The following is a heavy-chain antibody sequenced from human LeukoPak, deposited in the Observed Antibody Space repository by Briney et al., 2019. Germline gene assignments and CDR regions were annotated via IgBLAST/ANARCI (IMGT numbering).Heavy chain of an antibody. CDR3: ARVSDLDYYDSSGPNCFDP. V-gene: IGHV1-69*04. CDR2: IIPIFGIA. J-gene: IGHJ5*02. Sequence: SVKVSCKASGGTFSSYAISWVRQAPGQGLEWMGRIIPIFGIANYAQKFQGRVTITADKSTSTAYMELSSLRSEDTAVYYCARVSDLDYYDSSGPNCFDPWGQGTLVTVSS. D-gene: IGHD3-22*01. CDR1: GGTFSSYA.